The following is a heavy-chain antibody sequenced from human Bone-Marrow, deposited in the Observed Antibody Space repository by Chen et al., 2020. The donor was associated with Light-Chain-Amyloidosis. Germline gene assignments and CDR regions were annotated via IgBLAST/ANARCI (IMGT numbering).Heavy chain of an antibody. D-gene: IGHD3-9*01. CDR3: AKDISYDDILPGYPADAFDI. CDR2: SSGSGGSR. J-gene: IGHJ3*02. Sequence: GLEWVSTSSGSGGSRYYGDSVKGRLTISRDNSKNALFLQMNSLRAEDTAVYYCAKDISYDDILPGYPADAFDIWGQGTMVTVSS. V-gene: IGHV3-23*01.